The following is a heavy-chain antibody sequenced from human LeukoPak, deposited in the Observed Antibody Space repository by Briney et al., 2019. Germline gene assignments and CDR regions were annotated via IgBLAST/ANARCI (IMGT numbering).Heavy chain of an antibody. D-gene: IGHD2-2*01. J-gene: IGHJ3*02. CDR1: GFTFSSYA. CDR2: ISGSGGST. Sequence: GGSLRLSCAASGFTFSSYAMSWVRQAPGKGLEWVSAISGSGGSTYYANSVKGRFTISRDNSKNTLYLQMNSLRAEDTAVYYCARCSSTSCYVDAFDIWGQGTMVTVSS. CDR3: ARCSSTSCYVDAFDI. V-gene: IGHV3-23*01.